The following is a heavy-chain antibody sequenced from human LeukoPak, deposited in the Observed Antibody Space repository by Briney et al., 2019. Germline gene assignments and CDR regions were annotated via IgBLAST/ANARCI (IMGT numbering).Heavy chain of an antibody. V-gene: IGHV3-7*03. Sequence: PGGSLRLSCEGSAFIFIGHWMNWVRQTPGKGLEWVASIKEDGSERQYVDPVKGRLSISRDNTKGSLFLQLNSLRAEDTAVYYCARDLGYCTNGVCHKRFDYWGQGTLVAVSS. CDR3: ARDLGYCTNGVCHKRFDY. CDR2: IKEDGSER. CDR1: AFIFIGHW. J-gene: IGHJ4*02. D-gene: IGHD2-8*01.